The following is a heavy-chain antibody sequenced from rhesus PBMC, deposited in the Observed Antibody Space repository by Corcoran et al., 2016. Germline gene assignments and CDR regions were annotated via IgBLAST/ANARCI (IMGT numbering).Heavy chain of an antibody. CDR1: GGSISSNY. Sequence: QVQLQQWGEGLVKPSETLSLTCAVNGGSISSNYWSWLRQPPGQGLEWIVRIRSGGSTNYNPSLNSRVTISIDTSKNQCSLKLSSVTAADTAVYYCARGAYSYSYNYEAVSLDVWGRGVLVTVSS. D-gene: IGHD5-12*01. CDR2: IRSGGST. V-gene: IGHV4-160*01. J-gene: IGHJ5-2*02. CDR3: ARGAYSYSYNYEAVSLDV.